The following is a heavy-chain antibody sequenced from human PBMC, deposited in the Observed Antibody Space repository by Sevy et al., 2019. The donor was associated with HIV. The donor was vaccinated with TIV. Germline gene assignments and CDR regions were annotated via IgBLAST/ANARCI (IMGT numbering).Heavy chain of an antibody. J-gene: IGHJ4*02. CDR1: GFIFSNAW. CDR2: IKSKPDGGPS. Sequence: GGSLRLSCAASGFIFSNAWMSWVRQAPGKGLEWVGRIKSKPDGGPSDYAAPVKGRFTISRDDSRNTLYLQMNSLKTEDTAVYYCTSMTTVEGVFDFWGQRTLVTVSS. V-gene: IGHV3-15*01. CDR3: TSMTTVEGVFDF. D-gene: IGHD4-17*01.